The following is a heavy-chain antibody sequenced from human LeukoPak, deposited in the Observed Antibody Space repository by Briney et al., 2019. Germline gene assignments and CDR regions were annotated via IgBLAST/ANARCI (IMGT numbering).Heavy chain of an antibody. Sequence: SETLSLTCAVYGGSFSGCYWSWIRQPPGKGLEWIGEINHSGSTNYNPSLKSRVTISVDTSKNQFSLKLSSVTAADTAVYYCARGYYYGSGRPYYYYYGMDVWGKGTTVTVSS. D-gene: IGHD3-10*01. CDR2: INHSGST. V-gene: IGHV4-34*01. J-gene: IGHJ6*04. CDR1: GGSFSGCY. CDR3: ARGYYYGSGRPYYYYYGMDV.